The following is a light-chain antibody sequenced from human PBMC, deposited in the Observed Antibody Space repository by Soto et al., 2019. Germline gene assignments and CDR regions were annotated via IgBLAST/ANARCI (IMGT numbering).Light chain of an antibody. J-gene: IGLJ3*02. CDR3: CSYTSRNSLV. Sequence: QSALTQPASVSGSPGQSITISCTGTSSDVGTYNLVSWYQQHPGKAPKVMIYEVSKRPSGVSNRFSGSKSGNTASLTISGLQSEDEDDYYCCSYTSRNSLVFGGGTKLTVL. CDR1: SSDVGTYNL. V-gene: IGLV2-23*02. CDR2: EVS.